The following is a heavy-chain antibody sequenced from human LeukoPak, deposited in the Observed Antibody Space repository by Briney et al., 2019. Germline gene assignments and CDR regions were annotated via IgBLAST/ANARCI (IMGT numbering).Heavy chain of an antibody. Sequence: GGSLRLSCAASGFTFSSYAMSWVRQAPGKGLEWVSYISDSGNTIYYADSVKGRFTISRDNAKNSLYLQMNSLRAEDTAVYYCARDWSVATAAVGYWGQGTLVTVSS. V-gene: IGHV3-48*04. D-gene: IGHD2-2*01. CDR3: ARDWSVATAAVGY. J-gene: IGHJ4*02. CDR1: GFTFSSYA. CDR2: ISDSGNTI.